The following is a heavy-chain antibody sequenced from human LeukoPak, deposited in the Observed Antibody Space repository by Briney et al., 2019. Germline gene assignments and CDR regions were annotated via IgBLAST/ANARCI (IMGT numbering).Heavy chain of an antibody. V-gene: IGHV3-9*03. CDR2: ISWNSGSI. CDR3: AKDVGQWLVRGYFDY. J-gene: IGHJ4*02. CDR1: GFTFDDYA. D-gene: IGHD6-19*01. Sequence: SLRLSCAASGFTFDDYAMHWVRQAPGKGLEWVSGISWNSGSIGYADSVKGRFTISRDNAKNSLYLQMNSLRAEDMALYYCAKDVGQWLVRGYFDYWGQGTLVTVSS.